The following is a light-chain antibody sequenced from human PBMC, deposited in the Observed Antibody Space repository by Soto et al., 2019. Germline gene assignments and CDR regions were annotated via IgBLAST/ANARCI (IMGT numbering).Light chain of an antibody. CDR1: SSDVGSYNL. Sequence: QSVLTQPASVSGSPGQSITISCTGTSSDVGSYNLVSWYQQHPGKAPKLMIYEVSERPSGVSNRFSGYKSGNTASLTISGLQAEDAADYYCSSYAGSNRYVVFGGGTKLTVL. CDR3: SSYAGSNRYVV. CDR2: EVS. J-gene: IGLJ2*01. V-gene: IGLV2-23*02.